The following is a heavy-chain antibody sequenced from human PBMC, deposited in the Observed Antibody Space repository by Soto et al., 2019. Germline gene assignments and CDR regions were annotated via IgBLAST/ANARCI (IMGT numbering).Heavy chain of an antibody. D-gene: IGHD3-3*01. CDR1: GGSIRSGDYY. Sequence: SETLSLTCTVSGGSIRSGDYYWSWIRQPPGKGLEWIGYIYYSGNTYYNPSLKSRVTISVDTSKNQFSLKLTSVTAADTAVYYCARVVKIDSYFYNTRSFDYWGQGILVTVSS. CDR3: ARVVKIDSYFYNTRSFDY. CDR2: IYYSGNT. V-gene: IGHV4-30-4*01. J-gene: IGHJ4*02.